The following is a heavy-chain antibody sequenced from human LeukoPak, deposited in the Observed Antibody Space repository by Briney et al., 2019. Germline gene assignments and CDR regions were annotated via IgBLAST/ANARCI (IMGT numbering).Heavy chain of an antibody. CDR2: ISPYSGNT. Sequence: GASVKVSCKASGYSFTSCGISWVRQAPGQGPEWMGWISPYSGNTNLAQKFQGRVTMTTHTSTSTAYMELRSLRSDDTAVYYCARLYCSTTTCYNFWFDHWGQGTLVTVSS. CDR1: GYSFTSCG. V-gene: IGHV1-18*01. D-gene: IGHD2-2*02. CDR3: ARLYCSTTTCYNFWFDH. J-gene: IGHJ5*02.